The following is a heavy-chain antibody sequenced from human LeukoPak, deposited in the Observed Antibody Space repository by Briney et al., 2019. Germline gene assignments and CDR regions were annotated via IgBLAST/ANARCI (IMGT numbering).Heavy chain of an antibody. Sequence: NPSETLSLTCTVSGGSISSGSYYWSWIRQPAGKGLEWIGRIYTSGSTNYNPSLKSRVTMSVDTSKNQFSLKLSSVTAADTAVYYCARLVAAAGFDYWGQGTLVTVSS. CDR2: IYTSGST. J-gene: IGHJ4*02. CDR3: ARLVAAAGFDY. CDR1: GGSISSGSYY. V-gene: IGHV4-61*02. D-gene: IGHD6-13*01.